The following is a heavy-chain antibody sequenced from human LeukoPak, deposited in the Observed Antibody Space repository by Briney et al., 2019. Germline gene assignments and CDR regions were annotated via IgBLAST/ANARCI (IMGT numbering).Heavy chain of an antibody. CDR2: IYHSGST. Sequence: SETLSLTCAVSGYSISSGYYWGWIRQPPGKGLEWIGSIYHSGSTYYNPSLKSRVTISVDASKNQFSLKLSSVTAADTAVYYCARVGGSTSLHFDYWGQRTLVTVSS. CDR1: GYSISSGYY. CDR3: ARVGGSTSLHFDY. V-gene: IGHV4-38-2*01. D-gene: IGHD2-2*01. J-gene: IGHJ4*02.